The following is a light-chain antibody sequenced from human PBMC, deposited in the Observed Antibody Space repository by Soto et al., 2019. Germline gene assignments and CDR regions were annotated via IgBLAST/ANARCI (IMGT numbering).Light chain of an antibody. CDR1: QGISNY. CDR3: QQYENLP. V-gene: IGKV1-27*01. CDR2: SAS. Sequence: DIQMTQSPSSLSASVGDRVTITCRASQGISNYLAWYQQKPGKVPKLLIYSASTLQSGVPSRFSGSGSGTDFTLTISSLEPEDIATYYCQQYENLPFGQGTKLEI. J-gene: IGKJ2*01.